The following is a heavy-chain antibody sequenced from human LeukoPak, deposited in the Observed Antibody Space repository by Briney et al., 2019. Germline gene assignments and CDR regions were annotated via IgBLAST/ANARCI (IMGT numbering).Heavy chain of an antibody. CDR1: GYTFTSYD. V-gene: IGHV1-8*01. Sequence: ASVKVSCKASGYTFTSYDINWVRQATGQGLEWMGWMNPNSGNTGYAQKFQGRVTMTRNTSISTAYMELSSLRSEDTAVYYCARSPPPYYYDSSGYPNWFDPWGQGTLVTVSS. CDR3: ARSPPPYYYDSSGYPNWFDP. J-gene: IGHJ5*02. CDR2: MNPNSGNT. D-gene: IGHD3-22*01.